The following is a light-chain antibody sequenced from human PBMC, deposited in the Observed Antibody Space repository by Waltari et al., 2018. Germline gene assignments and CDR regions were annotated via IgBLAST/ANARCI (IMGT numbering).Light chain of an antibody. V-gene: IGLV3-21*01. J-gene: IGLJ2*01. CDR1: NIGSKN. CDR3: QVWESYGDHLVV. Sequence: SYVLTQPPSVSVAPGKTARITCGGSNIGSKNVNWYQQKPGQAPVLVIYYDSDRPSGIPERFSGSNSGNTATLTISRVEAGDEVDYYCQVWESYGDHLVVFGGGTNLTVV. CDR2: YDS.